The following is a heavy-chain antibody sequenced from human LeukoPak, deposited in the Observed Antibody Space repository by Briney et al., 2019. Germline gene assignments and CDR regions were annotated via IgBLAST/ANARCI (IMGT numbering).Heavy chain of an antibody. CDR2: ISAYNGNT. CDR1: GYTFTSYA. CDR3: VRDRGDPKYYYDSSGYGQADY. Sequence: AASVKVSCKASGYTFTSYAMNWVRQAPGQGLEWMGWISAYNGNTNYAQKLQGRVTMTTDTSTSTAYMELRSLRSDDTALYYCVRDRGDPKYYYDSSGYGQADYWGQGTLVTVSS. V-gene: IGHV1-18*01. D-gene: IGHD3-22*01. J-gene: IGHJ4*02.